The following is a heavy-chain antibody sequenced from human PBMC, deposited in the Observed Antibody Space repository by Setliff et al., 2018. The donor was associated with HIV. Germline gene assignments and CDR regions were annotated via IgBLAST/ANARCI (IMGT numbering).Heavy chain of an antibody. J-gene: IGHJ6*04. CDR1: GGSVSTGNYY. Sequence: SETLSLTCTVSGGSVSTGNYYWNWIRLPPGKGLEWIGYIFYSGSTNYNPSLKGRVTISVDTSKNQFSLRLNSVTAADTAIYYCTRRGADSYYPRPLDVWGKGTTVTVSS. CDR2: IFYSGST. CDR3: TRRGADSYYPRPLDV. V-gene: IGHV4-61*01. D-gene: IGHD3-10*01.